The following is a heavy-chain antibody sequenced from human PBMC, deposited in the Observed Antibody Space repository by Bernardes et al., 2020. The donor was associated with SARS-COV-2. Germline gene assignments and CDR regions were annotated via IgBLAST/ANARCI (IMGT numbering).Heavy chain of an antibody. V-gene: IGHV3-23*01. D-gene: IGHD3-3*01. Sequence: SLRLSCEASGFTLRTYGMSWVRQTPGKGLEWVSSISSSGGITHYADSVKGRFTISRDNSKNMLNLQMNNLRAEDTAIYYCAKRENYDLWSGPNDYWGQGTLVTVSS. CDR3: AKRENYDLWSGPNDY. CDR2: ISSSGGIT. J-gene: IGHJ4*02. CDR1: GFTLRTYG.